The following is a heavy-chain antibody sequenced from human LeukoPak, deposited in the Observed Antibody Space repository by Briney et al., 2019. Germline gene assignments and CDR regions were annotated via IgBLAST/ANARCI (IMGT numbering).Heavy chain of an antibody. J-gene: IGHJ4*02. CDR2: ISSNGGST. Sequence: GGSLRLSCAASGFTFSSYAISWVRQAPGKGLEYVSAISSNGGSTYYADSVKGRFTISRDNSKNTLYLQMGSLRAEDMAVYYCARSNMNGFDYWGQGTLVTVSS. CDR3: ARSNMNGFDY. CDR1: GFTFSSYA. D-gene: IGHD2/OR15-2a*01. V-gene: IGHV3-64*02.